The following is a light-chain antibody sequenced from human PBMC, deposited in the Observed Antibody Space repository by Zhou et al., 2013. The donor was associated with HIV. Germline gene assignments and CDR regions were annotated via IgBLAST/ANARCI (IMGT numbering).Light chain of an antibody. V-gene: IGKV3-20*01. CDR2: GAS. CDR1: QSVSSSY. CDR3: QQYDRSPVA. Sequence: EIVLTQSPGTLSLSPGERATLSCRASQSVSSSYLAWYQQKPGQAPRLLIYGASSRATGIPDRFSGSGSGTDFTLTIARLEPDDFAVYFCQQYDRSPVAFGQGTRLDIK. J-gene: IGKJ5*01.